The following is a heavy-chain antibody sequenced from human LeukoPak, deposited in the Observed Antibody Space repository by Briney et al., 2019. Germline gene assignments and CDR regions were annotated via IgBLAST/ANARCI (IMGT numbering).Heavy chain of an antibody. J-gene: IGHJ4*02. Sequence: GRSLRLPCAVSGLSVSSHCMSWARHPPRRGLEWISAINVNGDTKYYADSVRGRFIISRDNSENTLYLQMNSRRSEDTAVYYCAQGYGIGLFPNWGQGSLVSVSS. CDR1: GLSVSSHC. D-gene: IGHD2-15*01. V-gene: IGHV3-23*01. CDR2: INVNGDTK. CDR3: AQGYGIGLFPN.